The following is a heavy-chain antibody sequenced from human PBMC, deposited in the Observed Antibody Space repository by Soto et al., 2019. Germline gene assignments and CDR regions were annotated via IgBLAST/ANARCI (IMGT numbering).Heavy chain of an antibody. V-gene: IGHV3-9*01. CDR3: AKDIVATSYYYMDV. Sequence: EVQLVESGGGLVQPGRSLRLSCAASGFTFDDYAMHWVRQAPGKGLEWVSGISWNSGSIGYADSGKGRFTISRDNAKNSLYLQMNSLRAEDTALYYCAKDIVATSYYYMDVWCKGTTLTVSS. CDR2: ISWNSGSI. J-gene: IGHJ6*03. D-gene: IGHD5-12*01. CDR1: GFTFDDYA.